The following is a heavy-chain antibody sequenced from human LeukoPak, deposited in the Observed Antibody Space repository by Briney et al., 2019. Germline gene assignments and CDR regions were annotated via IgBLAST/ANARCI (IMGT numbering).Heavy chain of an antibody. J-gene: IGHJ4*02. CDR2: ITSGGAST. CDR3: TRQRRGTYYAFDS. V-gene: IGHV3-11*03. D-gene: IGHD3-16*01. CDR1: GFSISDYY. Sequence: GGSLRLSCDASGFSISDYYLSWIRPSPAKGLAWISYITSGGASTNYADSVKGRFTISRDKAKNSVALQLNSLRAEDTAVYYCTRQRRGTYYAFDSWGQGTLVTVSS.